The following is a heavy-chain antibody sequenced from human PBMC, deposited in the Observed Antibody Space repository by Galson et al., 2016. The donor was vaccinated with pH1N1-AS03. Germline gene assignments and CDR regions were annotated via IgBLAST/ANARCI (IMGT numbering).Heavy chain of an antibody. V-gene: IGHV2-70*20. D-gene: IGHD1-14*01. Sequence: PALVKPTQTLTLTCTFPGFSLNTGGMCVSWVRQPPGKALEWLGLIDWDDGKYYNSSLETRLTISKDTSKNQVVLTMTNMDPVAPATYYCARHIGTAAGFFSYGMDVWGQGTTVTVSS. J-gene: IGHJ6*02. CDR3: ARHIGTAAGFFSYGMDV. CDR2: IDWDDGK. CDR1: GFSLNTGGMC.